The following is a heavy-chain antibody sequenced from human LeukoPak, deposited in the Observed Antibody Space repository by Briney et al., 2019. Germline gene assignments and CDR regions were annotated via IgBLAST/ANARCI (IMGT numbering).Heavy chain of an antibody. V-gene: IGHV3-23*01. CDR1: GFTFSAYG. CDR2: ISGSGDST. D-gene: IGHD6-19*01. CDR3: ARSRIEVLGTGHFDY. Sequence: GGSLRLSCAASGFTFSAYGMSWVRQAPGKGLEWVSAISGSGDSTYYIDSVKGRFTISRDNSKNTLYLQMSSLRAEDTAEYYCARSRIEVLGTGHFDYWGRGTLVTVSS. J-gene: IGHJ4*02.